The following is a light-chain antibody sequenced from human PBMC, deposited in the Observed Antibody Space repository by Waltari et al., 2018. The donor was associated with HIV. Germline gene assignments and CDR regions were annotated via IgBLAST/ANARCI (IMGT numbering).Light chain of an antibody. V-gene: IGLV2-14*01. Sequence: SALPHPPSVSGPPGRSTTISCPGTSSDVGGYNYVSCYQKHPGKAPKLMIYEVSNRPSGVSNRFSGSKSGNTASLTISGLQAEDEADYYCSSYTSSSTPVVFGGGTKLTVL. CDR3: SSYTSSSTPVV. CDR1: SSDVGGYNY. CDR2: EVS. J-gene: IGLJ2*01.